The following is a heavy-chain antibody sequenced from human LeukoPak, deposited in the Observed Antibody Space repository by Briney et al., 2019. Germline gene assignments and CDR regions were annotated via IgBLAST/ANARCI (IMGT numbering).Heavy chain of an antibody. CDR2: MNLNSGNT. J-gene: IGHJ4*02. CDR3: ARGSSGRYGRDY. CDR1: GYTFTSYD. D-gene: IGHD1-26*01. V-gene: IGHV1-8*01. Sequence: ASVTVSCKASGYTFTSYDINWVRQATGQGLEWMGWMNLNSGNTGYVQKFQGRVTMTRDTSTNTAYMELSSLRSEDTAVYYCARGSSGRYGRDYWGQGTLVTVSS.